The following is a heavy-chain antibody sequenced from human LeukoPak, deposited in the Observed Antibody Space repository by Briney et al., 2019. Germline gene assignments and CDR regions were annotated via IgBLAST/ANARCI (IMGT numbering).Heavy chain of an antibody. CDR1: GFTFSSYS. CDR3: ARDGDIAMVPYYFDY. CDR2: ISSSSSYI. D-gene: IGHD5-18*01. J-gene: IGHJ4*02. Sequence: GGSLRLSCAASGFTFSSYSMNWVRQAPGKGLEWVSSISSSSSYIYYADSVKGRFTISRDNAKNSLYLQMNSLRAEDTAVYYCARDGDIAMVPYYFDYWGQGTLVTVSS. V-gene: IGHV3-21*01.